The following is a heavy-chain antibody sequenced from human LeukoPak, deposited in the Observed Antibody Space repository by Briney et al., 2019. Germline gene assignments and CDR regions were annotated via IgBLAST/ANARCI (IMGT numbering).Heavy chain of an antibody. V-gene: IGHV3-13*05. D-gene: IGHD3-16*01. Sequence: GGSLRLSCAASGFTFSSYDMHWVRQATGKGLEWVSAIGTAGDPYYSGSVKGRFTISRENATNSSYLQMNSLLPADTGVYYRAREGGGSAFDIWGQGTMVTVSS. J-gene: IGHJ3*02. CDR2: IGTAGDP. CDR3: AREGGGSAFDI. CDR1: GFTFSSYD.